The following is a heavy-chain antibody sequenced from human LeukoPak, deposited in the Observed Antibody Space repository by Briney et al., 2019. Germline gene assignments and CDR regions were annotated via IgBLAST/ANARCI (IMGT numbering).Heavy chain of an antibody. V-gene: IGHV3-53*01. CDR1: GFTVSSNY. Sequence: GGSLRLSCAASGFTVSSNYMSWVRQAPGKGLEWVSVIYSGGSTYYADSVKGRFTISRDNSKNTLYLQMNSLRAEDTAVYYCARDKWASYYDSSGYSSYWGQGTLVTVSS. CDR2: IYSGGST. J-gene: IGHJ4*02. CDR3: ARDKWASYYDSSGYSSY. D-gene: IGHD3-22*01.